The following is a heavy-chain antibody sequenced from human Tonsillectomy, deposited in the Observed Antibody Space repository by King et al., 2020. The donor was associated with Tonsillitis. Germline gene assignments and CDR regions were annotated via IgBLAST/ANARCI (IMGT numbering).Heavy chain of an antibody. CDR1: GFTFSSYW. V-gene: IGHV3-7*01. Sequence: VQLVESGGGLVQPGGSLRLSCAASGFTFSSYWMSWVRQAPGKGLEWVANIKQDGSEKYYVDSVKGRCTISRDNAKNSLYLQMNSLRAEDTAVYYCARDTAGYSSGWYAGGLDYWGQGTLVTVSS. CDR2: IKQDGSEK. CDR3: ARDTAGYSSGWYAGGLDY. J-gene: IGHJ4*02. D-gene: IGHD6-19*01.